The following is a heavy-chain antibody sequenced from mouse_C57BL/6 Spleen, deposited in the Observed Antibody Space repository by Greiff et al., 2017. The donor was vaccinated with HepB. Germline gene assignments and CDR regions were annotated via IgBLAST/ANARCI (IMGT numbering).Heavy chain of an antibody. Sequence: EVKVVESGGGLVQPGGSLKLSCAASGFTFSDYYMYWVRQTPEKRLEWVAYISNGGGSTYYPDTVKGRFTISRDNAKNTLYLQMSRLKSEDTAMYYCARHEPGGYFDVWGTGTTVTVSS. V-gene: IGHV5-12*01. CDR3: ARHEPGGYFDV. CDR2: ISNGGGST. J-gene: IGHJ1*03. CDR1: GFTFSDYY.